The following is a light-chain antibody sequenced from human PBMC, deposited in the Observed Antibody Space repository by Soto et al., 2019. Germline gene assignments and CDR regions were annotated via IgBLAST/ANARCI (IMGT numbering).Light chain of an antibody. Sequence: AIQLTQSPSSLSASVGDRVTITCRASQGISSALAWYQQKPGKAPKLLIYDASSLESGVPSRFSGSGSGTDFTLTISSLQPEDFATSYCQHFNSYPPMYTFGQGTKLAIQ. V-gene: IGKV1-13*02. J-gene: IGKJ2*01. CDR2: DAS. CDR1: QGISSA. CDR3: QHFNSYPPMYT.